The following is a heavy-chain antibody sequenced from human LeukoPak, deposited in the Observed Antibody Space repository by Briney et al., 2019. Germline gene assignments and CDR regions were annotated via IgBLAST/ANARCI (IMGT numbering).Heavy chain of an antibody. V-gene: IGHV5-51*01. D-gene: IGHD2-15*01. CDR1: GYRFSTYC. CDR2: IYSGDSDI. CDR3: ARRGGPPYCSGGLCYYDH. J-gene: IGHJ4*02. Sequence: GESLKISCKGSGYRFSTYCIGWVRQMPGKGLEWMGVIYSGDSDIRYRPSFQGQVTISADKSITTAYLQWSSLKASDTAMYYCARRGGPPYCSGGLCYYDHWGQGTLVTVSS.